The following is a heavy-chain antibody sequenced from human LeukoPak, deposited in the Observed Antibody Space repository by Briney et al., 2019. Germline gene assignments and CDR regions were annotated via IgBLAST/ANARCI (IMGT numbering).Heavy chain of an antibody. CDR3: TTYRYNYGSTGYSYFDF. J-gene: IGHJ4*02. D-gene: IGHD5-18*01. CDR1: GLTFANAW. V-gene: IGHV3-15*01. CDR2: IISKTSGGTT. Sequence: GGSRTLSCAASGLTFANAWMSWVRQAPGKGLEWVARIISKTSGGTTDYAAPVKGRFTISRDDSKTTLYRQMNSLKTKDTAVYYCTTYRYNYGSTGYSYFDFWGQGTLVTVSS.